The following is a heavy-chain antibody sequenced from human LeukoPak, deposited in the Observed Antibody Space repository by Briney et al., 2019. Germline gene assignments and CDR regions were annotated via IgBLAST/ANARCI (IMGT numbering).Heavy chain of an antibody. J-gene: IGHJ4*02. CDR1: GGSISSYY. V-gene: IGHV4-59*01. CDR3: ARGGRGVAVAVFDY. D-gene: IGHD6-19*01. Sequence: SETLSLTCTVSGGSISSYYWSWIRQPPGKGLEWIGYIYYSGSTNYNPSLKSRVTISVDTSKNQFSLKLSSATAADTAVYYCARGGRGVAVAVFDYWGQGTLVTVSS. CDR2: IYYSGST.